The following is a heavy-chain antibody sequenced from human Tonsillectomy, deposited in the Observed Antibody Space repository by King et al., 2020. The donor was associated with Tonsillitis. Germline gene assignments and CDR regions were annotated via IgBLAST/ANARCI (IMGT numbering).Heavy chain of an antibody. D-gene: IGHD6-13*01. CDR1: GFTFSASA. V-gene: IGHV3-73*01. J-gene: IGHJ4*02. Sequence: QLVQSGGGLVQPGGSLKLSCAASGFTFSASAMHWVRQASGKGLEWVGRIRSRANNYATAYAASVRGRFTISRDDSKNTAYLQMNSLKTEDTAMYYCTRPYTSSWYWGGQGTLVTVSS. CDR3: TRPYTSSWYW. CDR2: IRSRANNYAT.